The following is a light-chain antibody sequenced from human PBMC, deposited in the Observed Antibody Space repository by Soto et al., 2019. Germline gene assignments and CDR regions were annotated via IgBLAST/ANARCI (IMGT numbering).Light chain of an antibody. CDR2: AAS. Sequence: DLQMTQSPSSLSASVGDRVTITCRASQGIANYLAWYQQKPGKVPKLLMYAASTLQSGVPSRFSGSGSGTDFTLTISSLQPEDVGTYYCQKYNSAPPTFGGGTKVEIK. CDR1: QGIANY. J-gene: IGKJ4*01. V-gene: IGKV1-27*01. CDR3: QKYNSAPPT.